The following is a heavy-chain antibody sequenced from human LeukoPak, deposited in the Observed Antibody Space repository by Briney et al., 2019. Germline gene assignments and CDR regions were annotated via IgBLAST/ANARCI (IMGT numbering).Heavy chain of an antibody. V-gene: IGHV1-2*02. CDR1: GYTFAGYY. CDR3: ARDLARGDGDYVPSH. J-gene: IGHJ4*02. Sequence: ASVKVSCKASGYTFAGYYIHWVRQAPGHGLEWMGWINPNSGGTNYAQKFQGSVTMTRDTSISTAYMELSRLRSDDTAVYFCARDLARGDGDYVPSHWGQGTMVTVSS. CDR2: INPNSGGT. D-gene: IGHD4-17*01.